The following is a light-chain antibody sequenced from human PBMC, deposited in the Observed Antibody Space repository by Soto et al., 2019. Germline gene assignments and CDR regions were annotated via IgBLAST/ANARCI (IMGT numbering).Light chain of an antibody. Sequence: QSALTQPASVSGSPGQSITISCTGTSSGVGGYHYVSWYQQHPGKAPKLMIYEVSNRPSGVSNRFSGSKSGNTASLTISGLQAEDEADYYCSSYTSSSTRVFGVGTKLTVL. V-gene: IGLV2-14*01. J-gene: IGLJ2*01. CDR2: EVS. CDR3: SSYTSSSTRV. CDR1: SSGVGGYHY.